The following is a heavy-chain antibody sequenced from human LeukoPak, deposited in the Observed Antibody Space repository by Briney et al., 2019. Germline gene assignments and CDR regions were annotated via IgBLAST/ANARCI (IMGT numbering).Heavy chain of an antibody. CDR3: ARDPSSGGAFDI. CDR2: IYYSGST. D-gene: IGHD2-15*01. J-gene: IGHJ3*02. V-gene: IGHV4-61*01. Sequence: SETLSLTCTVSGGSVSSGSYYWSWIRQPPGKGLEWIGYIYYSGSTNYNPSLKSRVTISVDTSKNQFSLKLSSVTAADTAVYYCARDPSSGGAFDIWGQGTMVTVSS. CDR1: GGSVSSGSYY.